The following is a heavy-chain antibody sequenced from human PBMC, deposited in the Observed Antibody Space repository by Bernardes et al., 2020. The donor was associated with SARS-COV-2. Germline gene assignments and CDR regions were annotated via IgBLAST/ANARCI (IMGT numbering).Heavy chain of an antibody. Sequence: SETLSLTCAVYGGSFTDYYWTWIRQPPGKALEWIGDIDHRGSANYIPSLKSRFTISLDKSKSQFSLKLTSVTAADTAVYYCSRGVVTIFGVLIMIPARGWLDPWSQGTPVTVSS. V-gene: IGHV4-34*01. D-gene: IGHD3-3*01. J-gene: IGHJ5*02. CDR1: GGSFTDYY. CDR3: SRGVVTIFGVLIMIPARGWLDP. CDR2: IDHRGSA.